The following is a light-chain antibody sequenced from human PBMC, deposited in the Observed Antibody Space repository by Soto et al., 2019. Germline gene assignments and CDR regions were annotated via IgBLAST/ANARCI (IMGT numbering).Light chain of an antibody. Sequence: EIVLTQSPATLSLSPWERATLSCRASRSVGDYLAWYQQKPGQSPRLLIYGASNRATGIPARFSGSGSGTDFSLTITTLEPDDFAVYYCQQRSSWPLTFGGGTKVDIK. CDR3: QQRSSWPLT. J-gene: IGKJ4*01. V-gene: IGKV3-11*01. CDR1: RSVGDY. CDR2: GAS.